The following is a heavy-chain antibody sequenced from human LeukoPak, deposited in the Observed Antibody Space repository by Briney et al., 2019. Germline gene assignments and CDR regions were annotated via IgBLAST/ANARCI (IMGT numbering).Heavy chain of an antibody. CDR1: GGSFSGYY. V-gene: IGHV4-34*01. D-gene: IGHD3-22*01. Sequence: PSETLSLTCAVYGGSFSGYYWSWIRQPPGKGLEWIGEINHSGSTNYNPSLKSRVTISVDTSKNQFSLKLSSVTAADTAVYYCARAIRRYSSGYSTTHPWDYWGQETLVTVSS. CDR2: INHSGST. J-gene: IGHJ4*02. CDR3: ARAIRRYSSGYSTTHPWDY.